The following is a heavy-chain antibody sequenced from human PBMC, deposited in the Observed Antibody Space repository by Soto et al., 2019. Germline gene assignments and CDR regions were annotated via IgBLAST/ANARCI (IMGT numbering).Heavy chain of an antibody. J-gene: IGHJ4*02. V-gene: IGHV3-11*01. D-gene: IGHD2-21*01. Sequence: GGSLRLSCAASGFTFSDYYMSWILQAPGKGLEWVSYISSSGSTIYYADSVKGRFTISRDNAKNSLYLQMNSLRAEDTAVYYCARDGACGGDCYSSGGVDYWGQGTLVTVSS. CDR1: GFTFSDYY. CDR2: ISSSGSTI. CDR3: ARDGACGGDCYSSGGVDY.